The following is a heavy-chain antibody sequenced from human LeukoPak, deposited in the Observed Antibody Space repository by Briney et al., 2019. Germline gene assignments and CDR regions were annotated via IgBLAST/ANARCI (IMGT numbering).Heavy chain of an antibody. CDR2: INWNGGSR. V-gene: IGHV3-20*04. D-gene: IGHD3-22*01. CDR1: GFNFDDYV. Sequence: GGSLRLSCAASGFNFDDYVMSWVRQAPGKGLEWVSGINWNGGSRGYADSVKGRFTISRDNAKNSLYLQMNSLRAEDTALYYCARTRHSFDSAGFPHYWGQGTLVTVSS. J-gene: IGHJ4*02. CDR3: ARTRHSFDSAGFPHY.